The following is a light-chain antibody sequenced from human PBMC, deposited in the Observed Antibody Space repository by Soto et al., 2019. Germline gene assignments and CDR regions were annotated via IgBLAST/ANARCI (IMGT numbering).Light chain of an antibody. J-gene: IGLJ1*01. CDR1: SSDVGSYNL. Sequence: QSALPQPASGSGSPGQSITISCTGTSSDVGSYNLVSWYQQHPGEAPKLMIYGGTKRPSGVSNRFSGSKSGNTASLTISGLQAEDEADYYCCSYAGITTYYVFGTGTKVTVL. CDR3: CSYAGITTYYV. V-gene: IGLV2-23*01. CDR2: GGT.